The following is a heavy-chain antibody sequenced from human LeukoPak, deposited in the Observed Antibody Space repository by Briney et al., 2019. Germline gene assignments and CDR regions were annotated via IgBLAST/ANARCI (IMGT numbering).Heavy chain of an antibody. CDR1: XYSIXSGXY. CDR2: VSYSGAT. V-gene: IGHV4-31*03. CDR3: ARTADYYETLDY. J-gene: IGHJ4*02. D-gene: IGHD3-22*01. Sequence: XXXTVXXYSIXSGXYWSWXXXHPXXGXXWIGYVSYSGATYYNPSLKSRVTISVDTSKNQFSLKLSSVTAADTAVYYCARTADYYETLDYWGQGSLVTVSS.